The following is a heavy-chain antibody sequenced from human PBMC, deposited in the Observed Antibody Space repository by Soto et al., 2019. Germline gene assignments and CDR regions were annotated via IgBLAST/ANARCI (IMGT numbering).Heavy chain of an antibody. CDR1: VCSISSCDYY. J-gene: IGHJ6*02. V-gene: IGHV4-30-4*01. Sequence: LPLTCTVSVCSISSCDYYWSWNRQPPGKGLEWIGYSYYSGSTYYNPSLKSRVTISVDTSKNLYSLKLSSVTAADPVVYYCDRELRGYFYGMDVGGQGTTVTVSS. CDR3: DRELRGYFYGMDV. D-gene: IGHD4-17*01. CDR2: SYYSGST.